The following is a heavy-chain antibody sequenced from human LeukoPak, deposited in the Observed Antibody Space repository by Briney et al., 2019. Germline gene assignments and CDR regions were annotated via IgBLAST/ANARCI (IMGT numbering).Heavy chain of an antibody. J-gene: IGHJ4*02. D-gene: IGHD2-2*01. V-gene: IGHV3-74*01. CDR3: ATSRSFDY. Sequence: PGGSLRLSCAAAGFTFSSYWMRWVRHAPGKGLVWVSRINTDGSDTSYADSVKGRFTISRDNAKNTLYLQVNSLRVEDTAVYYCATSRSFDYWGQGTLVTVSS. CDR2: INTDGSDT. CDR1: GFTFSSYW.